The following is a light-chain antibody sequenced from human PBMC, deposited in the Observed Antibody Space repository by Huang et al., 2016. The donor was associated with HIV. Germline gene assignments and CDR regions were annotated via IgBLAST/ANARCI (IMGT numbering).Light chain of an antibody. CDR3: LQDYSYPLT. Sequence: AIQMTQSPSALSASVGDRVTITCRASEGIKKGLGWDQQKPGKAPKLLIYNASKLKGGVPSRFSGGGSDTDFTLTISSLQPEDFATYYCLQDYSYPLTFGGGTKVEFK. J-gene: IGKJ4*01. CDR1: EGIKKG. CDR2: NAS. V-gene: IGKV1-6*01.